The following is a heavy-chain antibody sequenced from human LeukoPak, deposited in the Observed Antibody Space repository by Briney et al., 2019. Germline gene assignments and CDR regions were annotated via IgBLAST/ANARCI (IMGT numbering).Heavy chain of an antibody. D-gene: IGHD2-2*01. Sequence: SETLSLTCTVSGGSISSYYWSWIRQPPGKGLEWIGYIYYSGSTNYNPSLKSRVTISVDTSKNQFSLKLSSVTAADTAVYYCASEGVVPAAMNYWGQGTLVTVSS. CDR2: IYYSGST. V-gene: IGHV4-59*01. J-gene: IGHJ4*02. CDR3: ASEGVVPAAMNY. CDR1: GGSISSYY.